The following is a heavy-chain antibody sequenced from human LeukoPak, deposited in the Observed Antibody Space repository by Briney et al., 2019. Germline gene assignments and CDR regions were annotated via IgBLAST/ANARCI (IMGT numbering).Heavy chain of an antibody. D-gene: IGHD3-10*01. Sequence: GGSLRLSCTASGFTFGDYAMSWFRQAPGKGLEWVGFIRSKAYGGTTEYAASVKGRFTISRDDSKSIAYLQMNSLRAEDTAVYYCAKDLIGMYGSGSSFDYWGQGTLVTVSS. J-gene: IGHJ4*02. V-gene: IGHV3-49*03. CDR1: GFTFGDYA. CDR3: AKDLIGMYGSGSSFDY. CDR2: IRSKAYGGTT.